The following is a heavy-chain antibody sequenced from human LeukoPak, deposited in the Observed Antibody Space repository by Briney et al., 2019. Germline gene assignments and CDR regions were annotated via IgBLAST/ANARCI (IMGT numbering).Heavy chain of an antibody. Sequence: PGGSLRLSCAASGFTFSSYAMHWVRQAPGKGLEWVAVISYDGSNKYYADSVKGRFTISRDNSKNTLYLQMDSLRAEDTAVYYCAREDRLVGGSYFLFDYWGQGTLVTVSS. D-gene: IGHD1-26*01. CDR3: AREDRLVGGSYFLFDY. CDR2: ISYDGSNK. CDR1: GFTFSSYA. V-gene: IGHV3-30-3*01. J-gene: IGHJ4*02.